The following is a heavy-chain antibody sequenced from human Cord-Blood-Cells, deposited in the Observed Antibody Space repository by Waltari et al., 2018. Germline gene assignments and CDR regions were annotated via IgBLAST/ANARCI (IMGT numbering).Heavy chain of an antibody. CDR1: GFTFSSYS. J-gene: IGHJ3*02. CDR2: ISSSSRYI. Sequence: EVQLVESGGGLVKPGGSLRLSCAASGFTFSSYSMNWVRQAPGKGLEGVSSISSSSRYIYYADSVKGRFTISRDNAKNSLYLQMNSLRAEDTAVYYCARALVGATAFDIWGQGTMVTVSS. D-gene: IGHD1-26*01. CDR3: ARALVGATAFDI. V-gene: IGHV3-21*01.